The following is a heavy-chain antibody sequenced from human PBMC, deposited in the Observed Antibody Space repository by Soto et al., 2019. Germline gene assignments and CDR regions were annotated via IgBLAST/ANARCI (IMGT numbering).Heavy chain of an antibody. Sequence: GASVKVSCKASGYIFTNYAMHWLRESPGQRLEWMGRINGGNGNTEYSEKLQGRATMTRDKSASTAYMELSSLRSEDSAIYYCASSYGTSSTSNWFDPWGQGTVVTVSS. V-gene: IGHV1-3*01. CDR2: INGGNGNT. D-gene: IGHD2-8*01. J-gene: IGHJ5*02. CDR3: ASSYGTSSTSNWFDP. CDR1: GYIFTNYA.